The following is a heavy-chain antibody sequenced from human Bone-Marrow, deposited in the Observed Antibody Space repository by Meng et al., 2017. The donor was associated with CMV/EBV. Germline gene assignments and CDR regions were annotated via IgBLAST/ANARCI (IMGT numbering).Heavy chain of an antibody. V-gene: IGHV1-69*05. CDR2: IIPIFGTA. Sequence: SVKVSCKASGGTFSSYAISWVRQAPGQGLEWMGGIIPIFGTANYAQKFQGRVTIATDESTSTAYMELSSLRSEDTAVYYCARDGRHSSSWTPWFDPWGQRTLVTFSS. J-gene: IGHJ5*02. D-gene: IGHD6-13*01. CDR1: GGTFSSYA. CDR3: ARDGRHSSSWTPWFDP.